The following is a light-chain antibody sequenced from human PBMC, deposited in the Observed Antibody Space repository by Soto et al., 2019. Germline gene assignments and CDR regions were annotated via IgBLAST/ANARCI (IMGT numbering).Light chain of an antibody. J-gene: IGLJ1*01. CDR1: SSDVGGYNY. CDR3: SSYTSSSTLV. CDR2: EVS. V-gene: IGLV2-14*01. Sequence: QSVLTQPASVSGSPGQSITIPCTVTSSDVGGYNYVSWYQQHPGKAPKLMIYEVSNRPSGVSNRFSGSKSGNTASLTISGLQAEDEADYYCSSYTSSSTLVFGTGTRSPS.